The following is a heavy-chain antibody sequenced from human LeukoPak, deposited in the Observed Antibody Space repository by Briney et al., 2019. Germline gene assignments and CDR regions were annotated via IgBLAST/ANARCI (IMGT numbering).Heavy chain of an antibody. J-gene: IGHJ4*02. D-gene: IGHD1-1*01. V-gene: IGHV4-38-2*02. CDR1: GYSISSTYY. CDR2: ISHSGTT. CDR3: ARVNAPVATFDY. Sequence: SETLSLTCTVSGYSISSTYYGAWIRQPPGKGLEWIATISHSGTTYYTPSLESRLTISLDTSKRHFSLRLSSVTAADTALYCCARVNAPVATFDYWGLGTLVAVSS.